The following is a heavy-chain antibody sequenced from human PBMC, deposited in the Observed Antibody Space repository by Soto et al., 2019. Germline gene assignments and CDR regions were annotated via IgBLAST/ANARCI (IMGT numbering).Heavy chain of an antibody. CDR1: GYTFTSYA. J-gene: IGHJ5*02. V-gene: IGHV1-3*01. CDR2: INAGSGNT. CDR3: ARDSNYDSSGYYPGGYNWFDP. D-gene: IGHD3-22*01. Sequence: ASVKVSCKASGYTFTSYAMHWVRQAPGQRLEWMGWINAGSGNTKYSQKFQGRVTITRDTSASTAYMELSSLRSEDTAVYYCARDSNYDSSGYYPGGYNWFDPWGQGTLVTVSS.